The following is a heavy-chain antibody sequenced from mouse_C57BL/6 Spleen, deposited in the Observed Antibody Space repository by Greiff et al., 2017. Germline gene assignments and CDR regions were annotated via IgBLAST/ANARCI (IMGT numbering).Heavy chain of an antibody. D-gene: IGHD2-3*01. CDR3: TRDDFGDGYPPLDY. CDR2: ISSGGDYI. J-gene: IGHJ3*01. V-gene: IGHV5-9-1*02. CDR1: GFTFSSYA. Sequence: EVQGVESGEGLVKPGGSLKLSCAASGFTFSSYAMSWVRQTPEKRLEWVAYISSGGDYIYYADTVKGRFTISRDNARNTLYLQMSSLKSEDTAMYYCTRDDFGDGYPPLDYWGQETLVTVSA.